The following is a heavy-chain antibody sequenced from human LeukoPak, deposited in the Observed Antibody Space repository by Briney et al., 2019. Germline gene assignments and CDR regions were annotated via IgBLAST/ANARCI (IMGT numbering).Heavy chain of an antibody. Sequence: GGSLRLSCAASGFTFSSYWMSWVRQAPGKGLEWVANIKQDGSEKYYVDSVKGRFTISRDNAKNSLYLQMNSLRAEDTAVYYCARDTDYYGSGSYYGNDYWGQGTLVIVSS. CDR2: IKQDGSEK. V-gene: IGHV3-7*01. D-gene: IGHD3-10*01. CDR3: ARDTDYYGSGSYYGNDY. J-gene: IGHJ4*02. CDR1: GFTFSSYW.